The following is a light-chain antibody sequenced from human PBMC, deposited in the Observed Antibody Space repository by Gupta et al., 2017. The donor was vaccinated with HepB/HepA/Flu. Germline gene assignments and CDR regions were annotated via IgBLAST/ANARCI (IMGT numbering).Light chain of an antibody. Sequence: SVLTQPPSVSGAPGQQVTISCTASSSNIGAGYDVHWYQRFPGRAPKVLIYGNTNRPSGVPDRFSGSKSGTAASLAIAGLQAEDEADYYCQSYDSSLRVVFGGGTKVTVL. V-gene: IGLV1-40*01. J-gene: IGLJ2*01. CDR3: QSYDSSLRVV. CDR2: GNT. CDR1: SSNIGAGYD.